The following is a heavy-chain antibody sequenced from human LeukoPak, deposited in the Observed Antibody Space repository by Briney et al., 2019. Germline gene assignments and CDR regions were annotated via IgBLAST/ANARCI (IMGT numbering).Heavy chain of an antibody. J-gene: IGHJ6*02. CDR3: ARAHRLYGMDV. V-gene: IGHV4-34*01. CDR1: GGSISGYY. Sequence: MSSETLSLTCTVSGGSISGYYWSWIRQPPGKGLEWIGEINHSGSTNYNPSLKSRVTISVDTSKNQFSLKLSSVTAADTAVYYCARAHRLYGMDVWGQGTTVTVSS. CDR2: INHSGST.